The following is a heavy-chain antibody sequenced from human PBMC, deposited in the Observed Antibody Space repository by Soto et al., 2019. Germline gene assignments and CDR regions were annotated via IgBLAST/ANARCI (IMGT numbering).Heavy chain of an antibody. D-gene: IGHD2-2*01. CDR1: GFTFSSYA. V-gene: IGHV3-23*01. CDR2: ISGSGGST. J-gene: IGHJ6*02. Sequence: PGGSLRLSCAASGFTFSSYAMSWVRQAPGKGLEWVSAISGSGGSTYYADSVKGRFTISRDNSKNTLYLQMNSLRAEDTAVYYCAKEVGYCSSTSCSYGMDVWGQGTTVTVSS. CDR3: AKEVGYCSSTSCSYGMDV.